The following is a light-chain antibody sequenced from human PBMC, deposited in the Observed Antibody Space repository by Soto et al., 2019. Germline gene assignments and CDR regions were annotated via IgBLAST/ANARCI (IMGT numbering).Light chain of an antibody. CDR3: SAWDDSLNGSYV. CDR1: SSNIGSNT. J-gene: IGLJ1*01. Sequence: QSVLTQPPSASGTPGQRVTISCSGSSSNIGSNTENWYQQRPGTAPNILIYSNNQRPSGVPDRFSGSKSGTSASPAISGLQAEDEADYYCSAWDDSLNGSYVFGTGTKLTVL. CDR2: SNN. V-gene: IGLV1-44*01.